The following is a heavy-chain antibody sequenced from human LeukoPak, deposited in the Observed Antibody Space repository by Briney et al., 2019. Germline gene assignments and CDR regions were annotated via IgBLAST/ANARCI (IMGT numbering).Heavy chain of an antibody. CDR2: IYYSGST. D-gene: IGHD3-22*01. J-gene: IGHJ4*02. V-gene: IGHV4-59*01. Sequence: SETLSLTSTVSGGSISSYYWSWIRQPPGKGLEWIGYIYYSGSTNYNPSLKSRVTISVDTSKNQFSLKLSSVTAADTAVYYCARHYYDSSGERRYYFDYWGQGTLVTVSS. CDR1: GGSISSYY. CDR3: ARHYYDSSGERRYYFDY.